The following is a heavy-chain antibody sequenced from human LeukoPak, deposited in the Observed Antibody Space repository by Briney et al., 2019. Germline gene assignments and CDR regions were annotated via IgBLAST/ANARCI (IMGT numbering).Heavy chain of an antibody. V-gene: IGHV3-66*01. D-gene: IGHD6-19*01. Sequence: GGSLRLSCAASGFTVSSNYMSWVRQAPVKGLEWVSVIYSGGSTYYADSVKGRFTISRDNSKNTLYLQMNSLRAEDTAVYYCASARAAAVIPYYVDYWGQGTLVTVSS. CDR2: IYSGGST. CDR1: GFTVSSNY. J-gene: IGHJ4*02. CDR3: ASARAAAVIPYYVDY.